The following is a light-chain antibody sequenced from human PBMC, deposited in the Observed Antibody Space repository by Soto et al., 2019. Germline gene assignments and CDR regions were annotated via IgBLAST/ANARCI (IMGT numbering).Light chain of an antibody. CDR2: DVS. CDR1: SSDVGGYNY. Sequence: SALTQPASVSGSPGQSITFSCTGTSSDVGGYNYVSWYQQHPGKAPKLMIYDVSNRPSGVSNRFSGSKSGNTASLTISGLQAEDEADYYCRSYTSSFYVFGTRTKVTVL. CDR3: RSYTSSFYV. J-gene: IGLJ1*01. V-gene: IGLV2-14*01.